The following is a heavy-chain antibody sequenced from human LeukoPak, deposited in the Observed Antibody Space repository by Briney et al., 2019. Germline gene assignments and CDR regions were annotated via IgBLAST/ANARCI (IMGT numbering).Heavy chain of an antibody. CDR1: GYTFIAYY. D-gene: IGHD2-8*01. V-gene: IGHV1-2*02. Sequence: ASVKVSCKASGYTFIAYYMHWVRQAPGQGLEWMGWINPNSGGTNYAQKFQGRVTMTRDTSISTAYMELSRLRSDDTAVYYCARVRSYCTNGVCYWDLDYWGQGTLVTVSS. CDR2: INPNSGGT. J-gene: IGHJ4*02. CDR3: ARVRSYCTNGVCYWDLDY.